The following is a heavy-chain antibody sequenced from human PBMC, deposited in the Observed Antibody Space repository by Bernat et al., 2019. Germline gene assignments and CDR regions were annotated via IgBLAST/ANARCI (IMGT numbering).Heavy chain of an antibody. CDR2: INHSGST. Sequence: QVQLQQWGAGLLKPSETLSLTCAVYGGSFSGYYWSWIRQPPGKGLEWIGEINHSGSTNYNPSLKSRVTISVDTSKNQFSLKLSSVTDADTAVYYCARGDHGTITGTTGFDPWGQGTLVTVSS. CDR3: ARGDHGTITGTTGFDP. CDR1: GGSFSGYY. V-gene: IGHV4-34*01. J-gene: IGHJ5*02. D-gene: IGHD1-20*01.